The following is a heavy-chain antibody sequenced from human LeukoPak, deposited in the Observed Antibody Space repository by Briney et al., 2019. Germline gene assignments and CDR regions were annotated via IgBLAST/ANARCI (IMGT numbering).Heavy chain of an antibody. D-gene: IGHD3-3*01. CDR2: INWNGDNT. CDR3: ARNFVGEVFGVVSDNWFDP. Sequence: PGGSLRLSCAASGFTFDDYGMTWVRQVPGQGLEWVAGINWNGDNTCYADSVKGRFTISRDNAKNSLYLQMNSLRAEDTAFYYCARNFVGEVFGVVSDNWFDPWGQGTLVTVSS. J-gene: IGHJ5*02. CDR1: GFTFDDYG. V-gene: IGHV3-20*04.